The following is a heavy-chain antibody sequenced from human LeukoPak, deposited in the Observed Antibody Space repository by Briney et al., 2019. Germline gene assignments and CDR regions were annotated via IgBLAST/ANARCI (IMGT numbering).Heavy chain of an antibody. CDR2: IYYSGST. J-gene: IGHJ4*02. V-gene: IGHV4-30-4*08. D-gene: IGHD6-19*01. CDR3: ARGGYSSGWSLYYFDY. CDR1: GGSISSGDYY. Sequence: TSETLSLTCTVSGGSISSGDYYWSWIRQPPGKGLEWIGYIYYSGSTYYNPSLKSRVTISVDTSKNQFSLKLSPVTAADTAVYYCARGGYSSGWSLYYFDYWGQGALVTVSS.